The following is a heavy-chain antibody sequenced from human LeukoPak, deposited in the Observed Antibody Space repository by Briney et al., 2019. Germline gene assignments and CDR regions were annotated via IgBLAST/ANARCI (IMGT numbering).Heavy chain of an antibody. D-gene: IGHD3-22*01. V-gene: IGHV4-31*03. J-gene: IGHJ5*02. Sequence: SETLSLTCTVSGGSISSGSCYWGWIRQHPGKGLEWIGYIYYSGSTYYNPSLKSRVTISVDTSKNQYSLKLSSVTAADTAVYYCARGDYYDSSGYYSPWGQGTLVTVSS. CDR2: IYYSGST. CDR3: ARGDYYDSSGYYSP. CDR1: GGSISSGSCY.